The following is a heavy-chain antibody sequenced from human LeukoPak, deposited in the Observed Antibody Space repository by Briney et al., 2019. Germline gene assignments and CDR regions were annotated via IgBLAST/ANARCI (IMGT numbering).Heavy chain of an antibody. CDR2: FDPEDGET. J-gene: IGHJ4*02. V-gene: IGHV1-24*01. D-gene: IGHD6-13*01. CDR3: ATAPYSSSWYEGVY. CDR1: GYTLTELS. Sequence: ASVKVSCKVSGYTLTELSMHWVRQAPGKGLEWMGGFDPEDGETIYAQKFQGRVTMTEDTSTDTAYMELSSLRSEDTAVYYCATAPYSSSWYEGVYWGQGTLVTVSS.